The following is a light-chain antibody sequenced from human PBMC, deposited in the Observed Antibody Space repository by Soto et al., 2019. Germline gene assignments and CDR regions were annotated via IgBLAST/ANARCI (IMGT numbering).Light chain of an antibody. Sequence: EIVLTQSPGTLSLFLGERATLSCRASQSVSSTYFAWYRQKPGQTPSLLIYGASNRATGVPDRFSGSGSGTDFTLTIRRLETEDFAVYYCQQYGSSPPGFTFGPGTTVEMK. CDR2: GAS. J-gene: IGKJ3*01. CDR3: QQYGSSPPGFT. CDR1: QSVSSTY. V-gene: IGKV3-20*01.